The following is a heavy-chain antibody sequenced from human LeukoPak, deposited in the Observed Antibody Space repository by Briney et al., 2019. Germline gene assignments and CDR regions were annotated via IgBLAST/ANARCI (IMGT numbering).Heavy chain of an antibody. CDR1: GFTFSSYG. Sequence: GGSLRLSCAASGFTFSSYGMHWVRQAPGKGLEWVAFIRYDGSNKYYADSVKGRFTISRDNSKNTLYLQMNSLRAEDTAVYYCAKDREYSSSSESWGQGTMVTVSS. D-gene: IGHD6-6*01. CDR3: AKDREYSSSSES. CDR2: IRYDGSNK. J-gene: IGHJ3*01. V-gene: IGHV3-30*02.